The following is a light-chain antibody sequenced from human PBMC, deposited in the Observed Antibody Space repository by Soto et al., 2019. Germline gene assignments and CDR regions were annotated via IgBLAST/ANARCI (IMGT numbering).Light chain of an antibody. CDR2: DAS. J-gene: IGKJ5*01. Sequence: VLKLSPFTVSLSPGERATLSYRASQSVRTYLAWYQVKPGQAPRLLIYDASSRASGVPARFSGSGSGTDFTLTISSLEPEDFALYYCQQRNSLPPIPFGQGTRLEI. CDR3: QQRNSLPPIP. V-gene: IGKV3-11*01. CDR1: QSVRTY.